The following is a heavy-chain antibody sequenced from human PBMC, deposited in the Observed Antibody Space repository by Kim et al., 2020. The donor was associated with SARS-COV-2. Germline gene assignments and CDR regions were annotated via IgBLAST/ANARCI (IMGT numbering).Heavy chain of an antibody. J-gene: IGHJ4*02. CDR2: INPSNDAT. V-gene: IGHV1-46*01. CDR3: SRNRIPMVRGAPDY. Sequence: ASVKVSCKASGYTFTSYYVHWVRQAPGQGLEWMGIINPSNDATTYAQKFQGRVTLTRDTSTSTVYMELSSLISDDPALYYCSRNRIPMVRGAPDYWGQGT. D-gene: IGHD3-10*01. CDR1: GYTFTSYY.